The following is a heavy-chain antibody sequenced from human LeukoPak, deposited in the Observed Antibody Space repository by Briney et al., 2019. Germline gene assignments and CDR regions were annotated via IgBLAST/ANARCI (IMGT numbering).Heavy chain of an antibody. CDR3: AGDPVAAVGTAFDI. J-gene: IGHJ3*02. V-gene: IGHV4-31*03. CDR2: IYFSGGT. CDR1: GGSIAGGGHY. Sequence: SQTLSLTCTVSGGSIAGGGHYWSWIRQHPEKGLEWIGYIYFSGGTSYNPSLKGRVIISVDRFKNQFSLTVNSVTAADTAVYYCAGDPVAAVGTAFDIWGQGTMVTVSS. D-gene: IGHD6-13*01.